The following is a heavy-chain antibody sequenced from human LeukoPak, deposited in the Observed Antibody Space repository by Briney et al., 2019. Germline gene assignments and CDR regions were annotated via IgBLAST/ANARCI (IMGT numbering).Heavy chain of an antibody. V-gene: IGHV4-30-2*01. CDR1: GGSISSYGYS. CDR2: IYHSGTT. J-gene: IGHJ3*01. Sequence: SQTLSLTCVVSGGSISSYGYSWSWIRQPPGKGLEWIGYIYHSGTTYYNPSLESRVTISVDRSKNRFSLKLNSVTAADTALYYCARGTPDYDVLTGYYNGDAFDVWGQGTMVTVSS. CDR3: ARGTPDYDVLTGYYNGDAFDV. D-gene: IGHD3-9*01.